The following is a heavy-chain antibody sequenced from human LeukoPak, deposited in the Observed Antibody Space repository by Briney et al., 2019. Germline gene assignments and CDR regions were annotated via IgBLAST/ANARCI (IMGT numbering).Heavy chain of an antibody. J-gene: IGHJ6*02. CDR3: ARGGGLDV. D-gene: IGHD3-16*01. V-gene: IGHV3-7*03. CDR2: INHNGNVN. CDR1: GFTFCSYW. Sequence: GGSLRLSCAASGFTFCSYWMNWARQAPGKGLEWVASINHNGNVNYYVDSVKGRFTISRDNAKNSLYLQMSNLRAEDTAVYFCARGGGLDVWGQGATVTVSS.